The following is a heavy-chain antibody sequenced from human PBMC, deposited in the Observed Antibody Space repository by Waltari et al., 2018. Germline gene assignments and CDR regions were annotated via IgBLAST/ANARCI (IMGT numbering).Heavy chain of an antibody. CDR3: VRAGWELDH. CDR1: W. D-gene: IGHD1-26*01. V-gene: IGHV3-7*03. J-gene: IGHJ1*01. CDR2: IKEDRTRT. Sequence: WMAWVRQAPGKGLEWVASIKEDRTRTYYVDSVKGRFTISKDDSQNSLSLQMSSLRVDDTAVYYCVRAGWELDHWGQGTLVTVSP.